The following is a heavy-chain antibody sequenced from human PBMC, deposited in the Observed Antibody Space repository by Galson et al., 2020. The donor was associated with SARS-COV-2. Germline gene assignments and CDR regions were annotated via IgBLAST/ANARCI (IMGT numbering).Heavy chain of an antibody. CDR1: GFTFSSYW. Sequence: GESLKISCAASGFTFSSYWMHWVRQAPGQGLVWVSRINTDGSTTTYADSVKGRFTISRDNAKNTLYLQMNSLRAEDTAVYYCARTYYDYLWGSHTAFDIWGQGTMVTVSS. V-gene: IGHV3-74*01. CDR3: ARTYYDYLWGSHTAFDI. CDR2: INTDGSTT. D-gene: IGHD3-16*01. J-gene: IGHJ3*02.